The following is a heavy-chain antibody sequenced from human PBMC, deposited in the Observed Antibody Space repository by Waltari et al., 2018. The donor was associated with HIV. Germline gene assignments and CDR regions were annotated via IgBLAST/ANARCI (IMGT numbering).Heavy chain of an antibody. D-gene: IGHD2-21*01. Sequence: QVQLVQSGAEVKKPGASVKVSCKASGYTFTGYYIHWVRQAPGQGLEWVCSINPSSGGTNYAQKFQGRVIMTRDTSTSTSYMELNRLRSDDTAVYYCARGKRLVWGQGTLVTVSS. CDR1: GYTFTGYY. CDR3: ARGKRLV. V-gene: IGHV1-2*02. CDR2: INPSSGGT. J-gene: IGHJ4*02.